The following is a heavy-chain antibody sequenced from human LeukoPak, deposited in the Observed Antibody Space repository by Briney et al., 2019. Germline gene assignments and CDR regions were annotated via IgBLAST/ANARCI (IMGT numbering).Heavy chain of an antibody. J-gene: IGHJ6*03. Sequence: PGGSLRLSCAASGFTVSSNYMSWVRQAPGKGLEWVSIIYSGGSTYYADSVKGRFTISRDNSKNTLYLQMNSLRAEDTAVYYCARGGWELLDSYYYYYYMDVWGKGTTVTVSS. CDR3: ARGGWELLDSYYYYYYMDV. V-gene: IGHV3-66*01. D-gene: IGHD1-26*01. CDR1: GFTVSSNY. CDR2: IYSGGST.